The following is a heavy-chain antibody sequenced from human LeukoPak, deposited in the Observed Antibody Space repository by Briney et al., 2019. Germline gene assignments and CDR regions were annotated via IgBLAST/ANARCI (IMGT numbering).Heavy chain of an antibody. D-gene: IGHD3-22*01. Sequence: PSQTLSLTCTVSGGSISSGGYYWSWIRQHPGKGLEWIGNIYYSGTTYYNPSLRSRVTISVDTSKNQFSLKLSSVTAADTAVYYCARDRDYGSSGYYSDPLGWFDPWGQGTLVTVSS. CDR3: ARDRDYGSSGYYSDPLGWFDP. CDR2: IYYSGTT. V-gene: IGHV4-31*03. J-gene: IGHJ5*02. CDR1: GGSISSGGYY.